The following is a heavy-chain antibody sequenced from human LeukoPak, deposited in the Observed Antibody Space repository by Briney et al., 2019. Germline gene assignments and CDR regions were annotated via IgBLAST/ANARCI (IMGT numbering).Heavy chain of an antibody. Sequence: GGSLRLSCAASGFTFSIFGMHWVRQGPGKGLEWVAVIWNDGSTKYYADSVKGRFTISRDNSKNTLYLQMNSLRAEDTAVYYCATPLTTGGYFDYWGQGTLVTVSS. V-gene: IGHV3-33*01. CDR3: ATPLTTGGYFDY. CDR1: GFTFSIFG. J-gene: IGHJ4*02. CDR2: IWNDGSTK. D-gene: IGHD4-11*01.